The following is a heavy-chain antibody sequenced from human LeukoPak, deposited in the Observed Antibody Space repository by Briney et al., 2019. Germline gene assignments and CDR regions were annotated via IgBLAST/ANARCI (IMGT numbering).Heavy chain of an antibody. Sequence: SVKVSCKASGGTFSSYAISWVRQAPGQGLEWMGRIIPILGIANYAQKFQGRVTITADESTSTAYMELSSLRSEDTAVYYCARDRPGGYYNHDAFDIWGQGTMVTVSS. CDR3: ARDRPGGYYNHDAFDI. V-gene: IGHV1-69*04. CDR1: GGTFSSYA. D-gene: IGHD3-10*01. J-gene: IGHJ3*02. CDR2: IIPILGIA.